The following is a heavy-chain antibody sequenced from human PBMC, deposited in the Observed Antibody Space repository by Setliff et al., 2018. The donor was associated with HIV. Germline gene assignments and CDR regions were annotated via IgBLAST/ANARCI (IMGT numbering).Heavy chain of an antibody. V-gene: IGHV4-39*01. Sequence: PSETLSLTCAVSGASISSTSYYWGWVRQPPGKGLEWIGSIYYSGSTYYNPSLKSRLTISVDTSRNQFSLKLSSLTAADTAVYYCARHYNVNYYVRKDFDYWGQGSLVTVSS. CDR3: ARHYNVNYYVRKDFDY. CDR2: IYYSGST. CDR1: GASISSTSYY. J-gene: IGHJ4*02. D-gene: IGHD1-26*01.